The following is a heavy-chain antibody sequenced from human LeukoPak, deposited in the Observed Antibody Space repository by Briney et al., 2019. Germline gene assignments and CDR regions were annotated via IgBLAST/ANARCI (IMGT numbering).Heavy chain of an antibody. D-gene: IGHD6-13*01. V-gene: IGHV4-59*08. CDR1: GGSISSYY. J-gene: IGHJ4*02. Sequence: SETLSLTCTVSGGSISSYYWSWIRQPPGKGLEWIGYIYYTGSTNYNPSLKSRVTISVEASKSRFYLKLSSATAAATAVYYCARQSRGAAAGNDYWGQGTLVTVSS. CDR3: ARQSRGAAAGNDY. CDR2: IYYTGST.